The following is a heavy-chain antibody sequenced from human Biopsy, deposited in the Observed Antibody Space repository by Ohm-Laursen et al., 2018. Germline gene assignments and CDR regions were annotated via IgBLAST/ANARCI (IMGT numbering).Heavy chain of an antibody. CDR1: GDSISSYY. CDR2: VYYTGST. CDR3: ARESALAGDFDS. D-gene: IGHD6-19*01. J-gene: IGHJ4*02. V-gene: IGHV4-59*01. Sequence: GTLSLTCTVSGDSISSYYWSWIRQPPGKGLEWIGYVYYTGSTDYNPSLQSRVTISVDTSKNHFSLRLRSVTPADTAVYYCARESALAGDFDSWGQGTLVTVSS.